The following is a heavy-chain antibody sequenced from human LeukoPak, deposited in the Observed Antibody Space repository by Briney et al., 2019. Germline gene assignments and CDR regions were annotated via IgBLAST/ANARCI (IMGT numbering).Heavy chain of an antibody. Sequence: PGGSLRLSCAASGFTFSSSAMNWVRQAPGKGLEWVSSINQGASHIYYADSVRGRFTISRDNAKNSLYLQMSSLRAEDTAVYYCAKDRYYYDSSGYYSYYYYYYGMDVWGQGTTVTVSS. D-gene: IGHD3-22*01. CDR2: INQGASHI. CDR3: AKDRYYYDSSGYYSYYYYYYGMDV. V-gene: IGHV3-21*01. J-gene: IGHJ6*02. CDR1: GFTFSSSA.